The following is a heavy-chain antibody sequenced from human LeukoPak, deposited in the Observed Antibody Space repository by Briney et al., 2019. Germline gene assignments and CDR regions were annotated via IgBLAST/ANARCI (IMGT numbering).Heavy chain of an antibody. CDR3: TRDGKDCSSTSCSADY. J-gene: IGHJ4*02. CDR2: ISVSSSYI. CDR1: GFTFSTYT. V-gene: IGHV3-21*01. D-gene: IGHD2-2*01. Sequence: GGSLRLSCAASGFTFSTYTMNWVRQAPGKGLEWVSSISVSSSYIYYAGSVKGRFTISRDNAKNSLYLQMSSLRVEDTAVYFCTRDGKDCSSTSCSADYWGQGTLVTVSS.